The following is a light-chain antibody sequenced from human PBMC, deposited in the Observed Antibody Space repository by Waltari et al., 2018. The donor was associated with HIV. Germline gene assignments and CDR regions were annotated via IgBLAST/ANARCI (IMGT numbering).Light chain of an antibody. V-gene: IGLV3-10*01. CDR2: EDS. CDR1: PLPNKY. Sequence: SYELTQPPSVSVSPGQAARITCSGDPLPNKYAYWYQQKSDQAPVLVIYEDSERPAGIPERFSGSSSGTMATLTISGAQVEDEADYYCYSTDSSGYPLFGGGTKLTVL. J-gene: IGLJ2*01. CDR3: YSTDSSGYPL.